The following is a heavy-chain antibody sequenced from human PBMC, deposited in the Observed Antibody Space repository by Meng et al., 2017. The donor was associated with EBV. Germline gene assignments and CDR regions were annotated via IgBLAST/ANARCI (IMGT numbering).Heavy chain of an antibody. V-gene: IGHV1-69*01. D-gene: IGHD3-10*01. CDR3: ASESGRGFTPDY. CDR1: AGTFRSDA. CDR2: LIPMSDAP. Sequence: QWQWVQSGAEVKKPGSSVQVSCKTSAGTFRSDAISWVRQAPGQGLEWMGGLIPMSDAPHYAQKFQGRVTITADESTSTHYMDLSGLRSEDTAVYYCASESGRGFTPDYWGQGTLVTVSS. J-gene: IGHJ4*02.